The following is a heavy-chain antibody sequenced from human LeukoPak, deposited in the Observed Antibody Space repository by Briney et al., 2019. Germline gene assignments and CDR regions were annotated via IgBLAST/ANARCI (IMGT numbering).Heavy chain of an antibody. CDR2: ISGSAGST. Sequence: QPGGSLRLSCAASGFPFSSHAMSWVRQAPGKGLEWVSAISGSAGSTYYADSVKGRFTISRDNSKNTLYLQMNGLRAEDTAVYYCANYQNAVGATFHYWGQGTLVTVSS. CDR3: ANYQNAVGATFHY. V-gene: IGHV3-23*01. J-gene: IGHJ4*02. D-gene: IGHD1-26*01. CDR1: GFPFSSHA.